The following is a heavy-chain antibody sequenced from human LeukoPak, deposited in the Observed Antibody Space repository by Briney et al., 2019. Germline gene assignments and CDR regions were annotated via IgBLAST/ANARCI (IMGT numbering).Heavy chain of an antibody. D-gene: IGHD1-26*01. J-gene: IGHJ4*02. CDR2: IYNGGNT. Sequence: PSETLSLTCTVSGVSINTYYASWIRQAPGKGLEFIGFIYNGGNTNYNPSLKSRATISVDTSNNRFSLRLTPVTAADTAMYYCAAGPWELDFWGQGTLVTVSS. CDR1: GVSINTYY. CDR3: AAGPWELDF. V-gene: IGHV4-4*09.